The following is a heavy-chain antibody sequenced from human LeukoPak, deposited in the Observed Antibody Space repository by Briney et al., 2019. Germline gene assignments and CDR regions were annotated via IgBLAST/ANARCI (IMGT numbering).Heavy chain of an antibody. Sequence: PGGSLRLSCAASGFIFSNYWLHWVRQAPGKGLEWVSGISWNSGSIGYADSVKGRFTISRDNAKNSLYLQMNSLRAEDTALYYCAKDLTSGSYYSLDYWGQGTLVTVSS. J-gene: IGHJ4*02. V-gene: IGHV3-9*01. CDR2: ISWNSGSI. CDR3: AKDLTSGSYYSLDY. CDR1: GFIFSNYW. D-gene: IGHD1-26*01.